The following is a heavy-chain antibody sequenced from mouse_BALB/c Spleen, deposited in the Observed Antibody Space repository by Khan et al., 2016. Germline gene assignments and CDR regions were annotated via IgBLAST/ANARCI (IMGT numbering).Heavy chain of an antibody. CDR2: IRYSGST. CDR3: SSRNWDVDY. Sequence: EVELVESGPGLVKPSQSLSLTCTVTGYSITSDYAWNWIRQFPGNKLEWMGYIRYSGSTSYTPSLKSRISITRDTSKNQFFLQLNSVTTEDTATYYCSSRNWDVDYWGQGTTLTVSS. CDR1: GYSITSDYA. V-gene: IGHV3-2*02. J-gene: IGHJ2*01. D-gene: IGHD4-1*02.